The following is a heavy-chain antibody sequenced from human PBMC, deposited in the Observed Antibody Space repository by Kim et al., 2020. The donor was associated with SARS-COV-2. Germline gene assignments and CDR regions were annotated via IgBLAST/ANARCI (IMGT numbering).Heavy chain of an antibody. J-gene: IGHJ4*02. CDR3: ARMYSSSSSSDY. CDR1: GFTFSDYY. Sequence: GGSLRLSCAASGFTFSDYYMSWIRQAPGKGLEWVSYISSSSIYTDYADSVKGRFTISRDNARNSLYLQMNSLRVEDMAVYYCARMYSSSSSSDYWGQGT. V-gene: IGHV3-11*06. D-gene: IGHD6-6*01. CDR2: ISSSSIYT.